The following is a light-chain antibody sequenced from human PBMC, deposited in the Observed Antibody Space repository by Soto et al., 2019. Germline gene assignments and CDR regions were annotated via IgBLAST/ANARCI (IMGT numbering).Light chain of an antibody. CDR2: DAS. CDR3: QQRSNWP. Sequence: EIVLTQSPGTLSLPPGERATFSCRASQSVSSNYLAWYQQKPGQAPRLPIYDASNRATGIPARFSGSGSGTDFTLTISSLEPEDFAVYYCQQRSNWPFGQGTRLEI. J-gene: IGKJ5*01. V-gene: IGKV3-11*01. CDR1: QSVSSNY.